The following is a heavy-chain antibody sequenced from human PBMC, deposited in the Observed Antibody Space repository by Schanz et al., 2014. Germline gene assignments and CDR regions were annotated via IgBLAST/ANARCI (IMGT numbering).Heavy chain of an antibody. CDR3: AKDLHSNSGNYYSYYFDY. D-gene: IGHD3-10*01. J-gene: IGHJ4*02. Sequence: QVQLVDSGGGVVQPERSLRLSCAASGFNFANHAIHWVRQGQGNGLQWVAVISSDGSKKLYADSVKARFTISRDNSKNSVSLQMDSLRPEDTAVYFCAKDLHSNSGNYYSYYFDYWGQGSLVTVSS. CDR2: ISSDGSKK. CDR1: GFNFANHA. V-gene: IGHV3-30*18.